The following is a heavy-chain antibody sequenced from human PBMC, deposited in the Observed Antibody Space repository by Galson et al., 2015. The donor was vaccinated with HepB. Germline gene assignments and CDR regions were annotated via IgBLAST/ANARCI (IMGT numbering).Heavy chain of an antibody. CDR2: INPSSGST. V-gene: IGHV1-46*03. Sequence: SVKVSCKASGYTFTSSYVHWVRQAPGQGLEWMGVINPSSGSTIYAQTLQGRVTMTRDTSTSTVYMELSSLRSEDTAVYSCARGRMGDIYRTYDAFDIWGQGTMVTVSS. D-gene: IGHD3-16*02. CDR1: GYTFTSSY. CDR3: ARGRMGDIYRTYDAFDI. J-gene: IGHJ3*02.